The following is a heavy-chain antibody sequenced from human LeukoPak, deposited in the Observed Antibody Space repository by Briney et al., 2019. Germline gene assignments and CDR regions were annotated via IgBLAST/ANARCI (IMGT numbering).Heavy chain of an antibody. Sequence: GGSLRLARAASGFTLSDCLVSCVRQAAGKGLERVANIKEDRSVKYYVDSVKGRFTISRDNAKNSLYLQMNSLRVEDTAVYYCARIAGPPGYGMDVWGQGTTVTVSS. CDR1: GFTLSDCL. CDR2: IKEDRSVK. CDR3: ARIAGPPGYGMDV. J-gene: IGHJ6*02. V-gene: IGHV3-7*01. D-gene: IGHD3-10*01.